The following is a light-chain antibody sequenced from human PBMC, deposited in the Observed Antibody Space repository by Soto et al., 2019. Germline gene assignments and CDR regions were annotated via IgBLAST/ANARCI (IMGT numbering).Light chain of an antibody. CDR2: GAS. CDR3: QQYDNRKT. CDR1: QSVSTN. J-gene: IGKJ1*01. V-gene: IGKV3-15*01. Sequence: EIVMTQSPATLSVSPGERVTLSCRASQSVSTNLAWYQQKPGQAPRLLIYGASTRATGIPARFSGSGSGTEFTLTITSLQSEDFALYYCQQYDNRKTFGQGTSVDLK.